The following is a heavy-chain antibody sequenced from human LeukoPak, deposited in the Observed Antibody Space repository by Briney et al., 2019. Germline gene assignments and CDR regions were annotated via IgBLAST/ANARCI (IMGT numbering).Heavy chain of an antibody. CDR3: AKETASDFGGAVDY. Sequence: GGSLRLSCAASEFTFNTYAMSWVRQAPGKGLEWVSAISGSGGSTYYADSVKGRFTISRDNSKNTLYLQINSLRAEDTAIYYCAKETASDFGGAVDYWGQGTLVTVSS. D-gene: IGHD3-10*01. V-gene: IGHV3-23*01. J-gene: IGHJ4*02. CDR1: EFTFNTYA. CDR2: ISGSGGST.